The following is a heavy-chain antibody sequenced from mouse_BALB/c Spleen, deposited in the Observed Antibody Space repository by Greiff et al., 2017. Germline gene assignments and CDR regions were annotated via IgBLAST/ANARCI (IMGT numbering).Heavy chain of an antibody. CDR1: GYSITSGYY. CDR3: ARQLGLRYFDY. CDR2: ISYDGSN. J-gene: IGHJ2*01. D-gene: IGHD3-1*01. Sequence: EVKLMESGPGLVKPSQSLSLTCSVTGYSITSGYYWNWIRQFPGNKLEWMGYISYDGSNNYNPSLKNRISITRDTSKNQFFLKLNSVTTEDTATYYCARQLGLRYFDYWGQGTTLTVSS. V-gene: IGHV3-6*02.